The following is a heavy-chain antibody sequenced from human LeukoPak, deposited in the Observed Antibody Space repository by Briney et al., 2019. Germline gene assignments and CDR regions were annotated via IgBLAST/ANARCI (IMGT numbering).Heavy chain of an antibody. V-gene: IGHV1-2*02. CDR2: INPNSGGT. Sequence: ASVKVSCKASGYTFTSYYMHWVRQAPGQGLEWMGWINPNSGGTNYAQKFQGRVTMTRDTSIRTAYMELSSLRSDDTAVYYCARDKVAAAGLQADDYYYYYMDVWGKGTTVTVSS. CDR3: ARDKVAAAGLQADDYYYYYMDV. CDR1: GYTFTSYY. D-gene: IGHD6-13*01. J-gene: IGHJ6*03.